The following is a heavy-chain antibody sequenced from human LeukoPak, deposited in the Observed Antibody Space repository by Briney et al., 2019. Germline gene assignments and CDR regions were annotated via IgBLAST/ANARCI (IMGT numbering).Heavy chain of an antibody. J-gene: IGHJ6*03. Sequence: GSLRLSCAASGFSIISKYRSWVRQPAGKGLEWVSVIYSGGSTYYADSVKGRFTISRDNSKNTLYLQMNSLGAEDTAVYYCARVEGYDYGAGYYYYYMDVWGKGTTVTVSS. CDR1: GFSIISKY. V-gene: IGHV3-53*01. CDR2: IYSGGST. D-gene: IGHD3-10*01. CDR3: ARVEGYDYGAGYYYYYMDV.